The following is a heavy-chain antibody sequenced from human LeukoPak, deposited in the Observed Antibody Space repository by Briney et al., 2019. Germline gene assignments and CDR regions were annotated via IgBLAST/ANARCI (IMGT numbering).Heavy chain of an antibody. V-gene: IGHV4-59*12. CDR3: ARDAGYHYDFWSGSAYYYYMDV. Sequence: SETLSLTCTVSGGSISSYYWNWIRQPPGKGLEWIGYIHYSGTNYYNPSLKGRVTISVDTSKSQFSLKLSSVTAADTAVYYCARDAGYHYDFWSGSAYYYYMDVWGKGTTVTVSS. CDR2: IHYSGTN. J-gene: IGHJ6*03. CDR1: GGSISSYY. D-gene: IGHD3-3*01.